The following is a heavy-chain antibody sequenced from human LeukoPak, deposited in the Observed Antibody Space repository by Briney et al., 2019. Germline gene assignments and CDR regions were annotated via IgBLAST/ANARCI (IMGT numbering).Heavy chain of an antibody. J-gene: IGHJ3*02. CDR2: ISGSGGST. CDR3: AKDPTGEWELPSAGGAFDI. Sequence: GGSLRLSCAASGFTFSNYAMRWVRQAPGKGLEWVSAISGSGGSTYYADSVKGRFTISRDNSKNTLYLQMNSLRAEDTAVYYCAKDPTGEWELPSAGGAFDIWGQGTMVTVSS. V-gene: IGHV3-23*01. D-gene: IGHD1-26*01. CDR1: GFTFSNYA.